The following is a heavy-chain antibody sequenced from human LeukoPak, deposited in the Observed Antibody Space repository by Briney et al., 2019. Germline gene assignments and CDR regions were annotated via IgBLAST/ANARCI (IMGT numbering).Heavy chain of an antibody. Sequence: GGSLRLSCAASGFTFSSYCMNWVRQAPGKGLEWVSYISSSSSTIYYADSVKGRFTVSRDNAKNSLYLQMNSLRAEDTAVYYCARDLRRGYSGYDPYWGQGTLVTVSS. V-gene: IGHV3-48*04. J-gene: IGHJ4*02. D-gene: IGHD5-12*01. CDR3: ARDLRRGYSGYDPY. CDR2: ISSSSSTI. CDR1: GFTFSSYC.